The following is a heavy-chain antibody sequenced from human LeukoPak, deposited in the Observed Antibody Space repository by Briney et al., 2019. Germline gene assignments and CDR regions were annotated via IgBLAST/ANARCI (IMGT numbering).Heavy chain of an antibody. Sequence: PGGSLRLSCAASGFTFSSYAMHWVRQAPGKGLEWVAVISYDGSNKYYADSVKGRFTISRDNAKNSLYLQMNSLRAEDTAVYYCAAGSGRAYYYYYMDVWGKGTTVTVSS. J-gene: IGHJ6*03. CDR1: GFTFSSYA. CDR3: AAGSGRAYYYYYMDV. V-gene: IGHV3-30-3*01. CDR2: ISYDGSNK. D-gene: IGHD3-10*01.